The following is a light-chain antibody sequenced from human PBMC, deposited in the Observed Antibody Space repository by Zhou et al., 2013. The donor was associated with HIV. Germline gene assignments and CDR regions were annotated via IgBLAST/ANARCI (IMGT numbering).Light chain of an antibody. V-gene: IGLV1-51*02. Sequence: QSVLTQPPSVSAAPGQKVTISCSGSSSDIGSEFVSWYQKLPGTAPKLVIYENNKRPSGIPDRFSGSKSGTSATLGITGLQTGDEADYYCATWHGSLTVVFFGGGTRLTVL. CDR2: ENN. J-gene: IGLJ2*01. CDR1: SSDIGSEF. CDR3: ATWHGSLTVVF.